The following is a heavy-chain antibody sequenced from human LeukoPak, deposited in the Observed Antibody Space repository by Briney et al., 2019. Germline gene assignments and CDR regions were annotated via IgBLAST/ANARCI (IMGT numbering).Heavy chain of an antibody. Sequence: GASVKVSCKASGYTFTGYYMHWVRQAPGQGLEWMGWIYPNSGGTNYAQKFQGWVTMTRETSISTAYMELSRLRSDDTAVYYCARAHQPYYYDSSGYLDWFDPWGQGTLVTVSS. CDR1: GYTFTGYY. D-gene: IGHD3-22*01. J-gene: IGHJ5*02. V-gene: IGHV1-2*04. CDR2: IYPNSGGT. CDR3: ARAHQPYYYDSSGYLDWFDP.